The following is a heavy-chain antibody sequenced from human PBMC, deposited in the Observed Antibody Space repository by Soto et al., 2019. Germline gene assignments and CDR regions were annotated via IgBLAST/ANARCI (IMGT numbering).Heavy chain of an antibody. Sequence: GGSLRLSCAASGFTFSSYAMHWVRQAPGKGLEWVAVISYDGSNKYYADSVKGRFTISRDNSKNTLYLQMNSLRPEDTAVYYCARDRQWLAFNYYYGMDVWGQGTTVTVSS. CDR1: GFTFSSYA. V-gene: IGHV3-30-3*01. D-gene: IGHD6-19*01. J-gene: IGHJ6*02. CDR2: ISYDGSNK. CDR3: ARDRQWLAFNYYYGMDV.